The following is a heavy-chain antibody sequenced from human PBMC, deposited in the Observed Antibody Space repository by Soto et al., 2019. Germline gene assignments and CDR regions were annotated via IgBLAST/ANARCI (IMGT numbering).Heavy chain of an antibody. CDR2: INPKSGAT. CDR3: ARDIPPDYYDSSGYYFPGAFDI. CDR1: GYTFTGYY. J-gene: IGHJ3*02. D-gene: IGHD3-22*01. V-gene: IGHV1-2*02. Sequence: ASVKVSCKASGYTFTGYYMHWVRQAPGQGLEWMGWINPKSGATNYAQNFQGRVTMTRDTSISTAYMELSRLRSDDTAVYYCARDIPPDYYDSSGYYFPGAFDIWGQGTMVTASS.